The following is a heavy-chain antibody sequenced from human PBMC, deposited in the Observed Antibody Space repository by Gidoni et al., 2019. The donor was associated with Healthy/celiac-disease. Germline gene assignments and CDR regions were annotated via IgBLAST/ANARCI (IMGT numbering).Heavy chain of an antibody. J-gene: IGHJ6*02. Sequence: EVQLVESGRGLVKPGGPLRLPCAASGFTFSSQRMNWVRQAPGKGLGWVSSISSGSSDIYYAGSVKGRFTISRDNAKNSLYLQMNSLRAEDTAVYYCARADDSSGWTILYYYYYGMDVWGQGTTVTVSS. V-gene: IGHV3-21*01. CDR1: GFTFSSQR. CDR3: ARADDSSGWTILYYYYYGMDV. CDR2: ISSGSSDI. D-gene: IGHD6-19*01.